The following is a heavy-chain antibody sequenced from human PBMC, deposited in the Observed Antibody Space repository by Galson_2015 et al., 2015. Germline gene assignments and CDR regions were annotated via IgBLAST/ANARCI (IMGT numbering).Heavy chain of an antibody. V-gene: IGHV3-21*01. Sequence: SLRLSCAASGFTFSSYSMNWVRQAPGKGLEWVSSISSSSSYIYYADSVKGRFTISRDNAKNSLYLQMNSLRAEDTAVYYCASSVDTAMDSYHTPEAPDAFDIWGQGTMVTVSS. CDR3: ASSVDTAMDSYHTPEAPDAFDI. CDR2: ISSSSSYI. J-gene: IGHJ3*02. D-gene: IGHD5-18*01. CDR1: GFTFSSYS.